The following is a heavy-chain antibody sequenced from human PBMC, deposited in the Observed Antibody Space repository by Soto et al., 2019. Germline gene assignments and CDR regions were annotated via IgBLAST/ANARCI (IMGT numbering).Heavy chain of an antibody. J-gene: IGHJ4*02. CDR1: GYSFAGYW. D-gene: IGHD5-18*01. Sequence: ESLKISCKGSGYSFAGYWITWVRQKPGKGLEWMGRIDPSDSQTYYSPSFRGHVTISATKSITTVFLQWSSLKPDDTAVYYCTADDAIHLWSPADHWGQGTLVTVSS. CDR3: TADDAIHLWSPADH. V-gene: IGHV5-10-1*01. CDR2: IDPSDSQT.